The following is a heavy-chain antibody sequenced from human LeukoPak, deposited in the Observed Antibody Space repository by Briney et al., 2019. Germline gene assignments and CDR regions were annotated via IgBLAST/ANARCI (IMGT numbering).Heavy chain of an antibody. CDR1: GFTFSSYA. D-gene: IGHD6-19*01. CDR3: AKGAVAARAGNWFDP. V-gene: IGHV3-23*01. Sequence: PGGSLRLSCAASGFTFSSYAMSWVRQTPGKGLEWVSAISGSGGSTYYADSVKGRFTISRDNSKNTLYLQMNSLRAEDTAVYYCAKGAVAARAGNWFDPWGQGTLVTVSS. CDR2: ISGSGGST. J-gene: IGHJ5*02.